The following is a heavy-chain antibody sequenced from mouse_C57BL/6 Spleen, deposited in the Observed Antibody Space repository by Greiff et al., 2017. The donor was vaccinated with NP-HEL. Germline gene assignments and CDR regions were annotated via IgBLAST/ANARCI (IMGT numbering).Heavy chain of an antibody. J-gene: IGHJ2*01. CDR1: GYTFTSYW. Sequence: QVQLQQPGAELVMPGASVKLSCKASGYTFTSYWMHWVKQRPGQGLEWIGEIDPSDSYTNYNPKFKGKSTVTVDKSSSTAYMQLSSLTSEDSAVYYCARSDYGSSSWYFDYWGQGTTLTVSS. CDR3: ARSDYGSSSWYFDY. V-gene: IGHV1-69*01. CDR2: IDPSDSYT. D-gene: IGHD1-1*01.